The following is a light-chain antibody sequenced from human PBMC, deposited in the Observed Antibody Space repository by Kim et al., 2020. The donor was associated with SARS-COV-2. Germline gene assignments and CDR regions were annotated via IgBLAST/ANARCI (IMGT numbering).Light chain of an antibody. V-gene: IGLV10-54*01. CDR2: RYRND. Sequence: TTPGNSNHVGTQGSSWLQQHPGHPPKRLTYRYRNDDRPSGVSERLSASRSGSTTSLTITGLQPEDEADYYCSAWDTSVSAWVFGGGTQLTVL. J-gene: IGLJ3*02. CDR1: SNHVGTQG. CDR3: SAWDTSVSAWV.